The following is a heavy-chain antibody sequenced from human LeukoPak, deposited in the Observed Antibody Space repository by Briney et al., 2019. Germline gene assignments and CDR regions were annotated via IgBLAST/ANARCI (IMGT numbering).Heavy chain of an antibody. J-gene: IGHJ3*02. D-gene: IGHD3-10*01. CDR1: GFTFSSYC. Sequence: GGSLRLSCAAPGFTFSSYCMNWVRQAPGKGLEWVSSISSSSSYIYYADSVKGRFTISRDNAKNSLYLQMNSLRAEDTAVYYCARELLWFGESHGAFDIWGQGTMVTVSS. V-gene: IGHV3-21*01. CDR3: ARELLWFGESHGAFDI. CDR2: ISSSSSYI.